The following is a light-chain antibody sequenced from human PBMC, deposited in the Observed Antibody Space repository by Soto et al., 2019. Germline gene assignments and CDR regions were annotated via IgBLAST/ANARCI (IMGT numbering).Light chain of an antibody. J-gene: IGLJ1*01. Sequence: QSALAQPASVSGSPGQSITISCTGTSSDVGGYNYVSWYQQHPGKAPKLMIYEVSNRPSGVSNRFSGSKSGNTASLNISGIQAEEQADYYCSSYTTSRTLLVFGTGTKVTVL. CDR3: SSYTTSRTLLV. CDR2: EVS. CDR1: SSDVGGYNY. V-gene: IGLV2-14*01.